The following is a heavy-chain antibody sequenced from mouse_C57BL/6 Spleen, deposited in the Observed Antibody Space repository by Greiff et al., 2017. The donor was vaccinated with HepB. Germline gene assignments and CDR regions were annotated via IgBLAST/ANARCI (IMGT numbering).Heavy chain of an antibody. D-gene: IGHD2-12*01. CDR3: ARTLRLDY. CDR1: GFTFSSYA. CDR2: ISDGGSYT. J-gene: IGHJ2*01. Sequence: EVMLVESGGGLVKPGGSLKLSCAASGFTFSSYAMSWVRQTPEKRLEWVATISDGGSYTYYPDNVKGRFTISRDNAKNNLYLQMSHLKSEDTAMYYGARTLRLDYWGQGTTLTVSS. V-gene: IGHV5-4*03.